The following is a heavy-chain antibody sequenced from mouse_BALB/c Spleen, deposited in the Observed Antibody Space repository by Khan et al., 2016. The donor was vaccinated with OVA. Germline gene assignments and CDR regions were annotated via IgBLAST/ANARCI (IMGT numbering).Heavy chain of an antibody. CDR1: GYTFINYW. CDR3: ARRGRRWDFDY. D-gene: IGHD1-1*01. J-gene: IGHJ2*01. Sequence: QVQLQQSGAELAKPGASVKMSCKASGYTFINYWILWVKQRPGQGLEWIGYINPSTGYTEYNQNFKDKVTLTADKSSSTAYLQLSSLTSEDSAVYYCARRGRRWDFDYWGQGTTLTVSS. CDR2: INPSTGYT. V-gene: IGHV1-7*01.